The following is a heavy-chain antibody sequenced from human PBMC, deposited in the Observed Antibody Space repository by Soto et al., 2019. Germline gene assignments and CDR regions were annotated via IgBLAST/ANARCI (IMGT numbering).Heavy chain of an antibody. Sequence: EVQLVQSGAEVKKPGQSLRISCKGSGDSFSSYWIGWVRQMPGKGLEWMGIIYPGDSDTTYSPSFQGQVTISADKSISTAYLQWSSLKASDTAIYYCARRRDQSSGWYDYWGQGTLVTVSS. CDR1: GDSFSSYW. V-gene: IGHV5-51*01. CDR3: ARRRDQSSGWYDY. J-gene: IGHJ4*02. CDR2: IYPGDSDT. D-gene: IGHD6-19*01.